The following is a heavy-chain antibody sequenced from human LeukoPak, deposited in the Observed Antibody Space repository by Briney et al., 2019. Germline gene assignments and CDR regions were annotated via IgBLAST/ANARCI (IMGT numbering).Heavy chain of an antibody. J-gene: IGHJ6*02. Sequence: GGSLRLSCAASGFTFSSYAMSWVRKAPGKGLEWVSAISGTGSNTYYADSVKGRFTISRDNAKNSLYLQMNGLRAEDTALYHCARGDDNYYYGMDVWGQGTTVTVSS. CDR3: ARGDDNYYYGMDV. V-gene: IGHV3-23*01. D-gene: IGHD3-9*01. CDR1: GFTFSSYA. CDR2: ISGTGSNT.